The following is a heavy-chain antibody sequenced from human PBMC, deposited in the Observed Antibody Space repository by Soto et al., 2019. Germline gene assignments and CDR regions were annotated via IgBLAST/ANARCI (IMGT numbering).Heavy chain of an antibody. CDR1: GFSLETSGMG. V-gene: IGHV2-5*02. D-gene: IGHD3-22*01. CDR3: AHSLYHYDNSCHDNYRYFDL. J-gene: IGHJ2*01. CDR2: IYWDDDK. Sequence: QITLKESGPTLVKPTQTLTLTCTFSGFSLETSGMGMSWLRQPPGKALEWLSLIYWDDDKRSSPSLKNRLTINKDSAKNQVVLSLTNVYPVDTATSYCAHSLYHYDNSCHDNYRYFDLWGRGTLDTVSS.